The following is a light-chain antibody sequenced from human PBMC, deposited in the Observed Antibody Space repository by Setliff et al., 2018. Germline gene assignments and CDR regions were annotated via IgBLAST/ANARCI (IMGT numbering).Light chain of an antibody. CDR3: SSYAGSNNYV. V-gene: IGLV2-8*01. Sequence: QSVLTQPPSASGSPGQSVTVSCTGTSSDVGNYDFVSWYQQRPGKAPKLLIYEVSKRPSGAPDRFSGSKSGNTASLTVSGLQAEDEADYYCSSYAGSNNYVFGTGTKVTVL. J-gene: IGLJ1*01. CDR1: SSDVGNYDF. CDR2: EVS.